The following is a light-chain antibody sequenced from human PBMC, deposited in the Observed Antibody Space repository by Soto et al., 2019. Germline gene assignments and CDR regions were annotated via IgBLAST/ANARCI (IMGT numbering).Light chain of an antibody. J-gene: IGLJ3*02. CDR2: DNN. CDR3: ATWDGSLPGEV. V-gene: IGLV1-51*01. CDR1: SSNSGNNY. Sequence: QSVLTQSPSVSAAPGQKVTISCSGSSSNSGNNYVSWYQQLPGTAPKLLIYDNNKRPSGIPDRFSGSKSGTSGTLEIAGLQTGDEADYYCATWDGSLPGEVFGGGTKLTVL.